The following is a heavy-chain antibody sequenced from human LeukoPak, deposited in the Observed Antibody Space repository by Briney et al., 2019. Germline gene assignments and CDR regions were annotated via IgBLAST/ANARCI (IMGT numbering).Heavy chain of an antibody. CDR3: VRALGSPTADH. CDR2: IKSDGSEK. CDR1: GFTFTNNW. J-gene: IGHJ4*02. Sequence: GGSLRLACAASGFTFTNNWMSWVRQAPGKGLEWVANIKSDGSEKYYVNSVEGRFTISRDNARNIVSLQMDSLRGEDTAVYYCVRALGSPTADHWGQGTLVTVSS. D-gene: IGHD3-16*01. V-gene: IGHV3-7*01.